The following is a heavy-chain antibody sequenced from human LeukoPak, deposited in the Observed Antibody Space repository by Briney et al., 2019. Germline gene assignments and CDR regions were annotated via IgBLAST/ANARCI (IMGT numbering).Heavy chain of an antibody. CDR3: ARAEYSSSYYSYYNMDV. Sequence: SETLSLTCTVSGGSISSGGYYWSWIRQHPGKGLEWIGYIYYSGSTYYNPSLKSRVTISVDTSKNQFSLKLSSVTAADTAVYYCARAEYSSSYYSYYNMDVWGKGTTVTVSS. J-gene: IGHJ6*03. V-gene: IGHV4-31*03. D-gene: IGHD6-6*01. CDR2: IYYSGST. CDR1: GGSISSGGYY.